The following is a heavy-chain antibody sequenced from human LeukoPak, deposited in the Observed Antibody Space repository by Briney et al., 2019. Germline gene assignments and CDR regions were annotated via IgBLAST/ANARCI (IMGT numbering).Heavy chain of an antibody. CDR2: ITSSGSYI. Sequence: GGSLRLSCAASGFTFSSFDMIWVRQAPGKGLEWVSSITSSGSYIFYADSVKGRFTISRDNAKNSLYLQMNSLRAEDTAVYYCARERGEGLLWFGESYTTTRYYYYMDVWGKGTTVTISS. D-gene: IGHD3-10*01. CDR1: GFTFSSFD. J-gene: IGHJ6*03. V-gene: IGHV3-21*01. CDR3: ARERGEGLLWFGESYTTTRYYYYMDV.